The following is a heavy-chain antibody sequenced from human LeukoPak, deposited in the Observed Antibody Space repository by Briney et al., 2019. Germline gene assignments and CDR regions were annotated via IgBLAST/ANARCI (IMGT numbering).Heavy chain of an antibody. Sequence: SETLSLTCTVSGGSVSSYYWSWTRQPPGKGLEWIGYIYTSGSTNYNPSLKSRVTISVDTSKNQFSLKLSSVTAADTAVYYCARLIAAGVNYYYYYYMDVWGKGTTVTVSS. V-gene: IGHV4-4*09. D-gene: IGHD6-13*01. J-gene: IGHJ6*03. CDR1: GGSVSSYY. CDR3: ARLIAAGVNYYYYYYMDV. CDR2: IYTSGST.